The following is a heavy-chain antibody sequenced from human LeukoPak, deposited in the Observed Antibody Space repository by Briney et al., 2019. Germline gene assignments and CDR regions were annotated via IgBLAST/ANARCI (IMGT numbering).Heavy chain of an antibody. CDR1: GGSISSSGYY. CDR2: IYYSGST. CDR3: ARHSWVDTAMDPAYNWFDP. Sequence: PSETLSLTCTVSGGSISSSGYYWGWIRQPPGKGLEWIGYIYYSGSTNYNPSLKSRVTISVDTSKNQFSLKLSPVTAADTAVYYCARHSWVDTAMDPAYNWFDPWGQGTLVTVSS. D-gene: IGHD5-18*01. J-gene: IGHJ5*02. V-gene: IGHV4-61*05.